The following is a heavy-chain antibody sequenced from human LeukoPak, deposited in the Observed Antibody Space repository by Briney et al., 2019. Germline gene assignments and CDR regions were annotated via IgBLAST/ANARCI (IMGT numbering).Heavy chain of an antibody. V-gene: IGHV3-48*01. J-gene: IGHJ4*02. CDR3: ARVGEGAAKD. CDR1: GFTFSTYA. D-gene: IGHD1-26*01. Sequence: PGGSLRLSCAASGFTFSTYAMNWVRQAPGEGLEWVSYISHSSSTIYYADSVKGRFTISRDNAKDTVYLQMNSLSAEDTAVYYCARVGEGAAKDWGQGTLVTVSS. CDR2: ISHSSSTI.